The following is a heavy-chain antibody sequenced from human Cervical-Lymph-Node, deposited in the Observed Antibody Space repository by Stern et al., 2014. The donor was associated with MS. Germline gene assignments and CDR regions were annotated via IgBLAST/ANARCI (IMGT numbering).Heavy chain of an antibody. Sequence: EVQLVQSGGGLVQPGGSLRLSCEVSGSPFITYWMHWVRQVPGKGLVWVSRVDSHGTETIYADPVRGRFTVSRDNAKNTLFLQMNSLRAEDTAVYYCARGGPHHAFDIWGQGTMVTVSS. CDR3: ARGGPHHAFDI. V-gene: IGHV3-74*02. D-gene: IGHD3-16*01. J-gene: IGHJ3*02. CDR2: VDSHGTET. CDR1: GSPFITYW.